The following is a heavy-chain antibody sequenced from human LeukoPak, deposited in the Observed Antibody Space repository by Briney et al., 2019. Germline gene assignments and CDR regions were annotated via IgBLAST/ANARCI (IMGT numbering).Heavy chain of an antibody. Sequence: GGSLRLSCAASGFTFSSYGMHWVRQAPGKGLEWVAVISYDGSNKYYADSVKGRFTISRDNSKNTLYLQMNSLRAEDTAVYYCAKDRHYDILTASFDPWGQGTLVTVSS. CDR3: AKDRHYDILTASFDP. CDR2: ISYDGSNK. CDR1: GFTFSSYG. V-gene: IGHV3-30*18. D-gene: IGHD3-9*01. J-gene: IGHJ5*02.